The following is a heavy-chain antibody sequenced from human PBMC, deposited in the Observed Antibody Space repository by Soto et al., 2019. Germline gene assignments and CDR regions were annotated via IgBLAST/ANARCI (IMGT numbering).Heavy chain of an antibody. Sequence: LRLSCTASGFIFSTYAMNWVRQAPGEGLEWVSAISSSGGTTFYAESVRGRFTISRDNSVNTLYLQMSSLRTEDTAVYYCAHPRGYGVFDAVDIWGQGTMVTVSS. V-gene: IGHV3-23*01. CDR2: ISSSGGTT. D-gene: IGHD4-17*01. CDR1: GFIFSTYA. CDR3: AHPRGYGVFDAVDI. J-gene: IGHJ3*02.